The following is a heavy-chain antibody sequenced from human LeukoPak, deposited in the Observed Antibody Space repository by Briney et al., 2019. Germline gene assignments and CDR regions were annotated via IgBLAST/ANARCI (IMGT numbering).Heavy chain of an antibody. CDR2: IKSKTDGGTT. J-gene: IGHJ4*02. Sequence: IKSKTDGGTTDYAAPVKGRFTISRDDSKNTLYLQMNSLKTEDTAVYYCTTDSDYGDYVFDYWGQGTLVTVSS. CDR3: TTDSDYGDYVFDY. V-gene: IGHV3-15*01. D-gene: IGHD4-17*01.